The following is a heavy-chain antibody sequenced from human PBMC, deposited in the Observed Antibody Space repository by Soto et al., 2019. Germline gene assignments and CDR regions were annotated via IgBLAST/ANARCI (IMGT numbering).Heavy chain of an antibody. CDR2: ISSSSSYI. D-gene: IGHD3-3*01. CDR3: ARDEYYDFWSGSLHRRYYYYGMDV. CDR1: GFTFSSYS. Sequence: GGSLRLSCAASGFTFSSYSMNWVRQAPGKGLEWVSSISSSSSYIYYADSVKGRFTISRDNAKNSLYLQMNSLRAEDTAVYYCARDEYYDFWSGSLHRRYYYYGMDVWGQGTTVTVSS. V-gene: IGHV3-21*01. J-gene: IGHJ6*02.